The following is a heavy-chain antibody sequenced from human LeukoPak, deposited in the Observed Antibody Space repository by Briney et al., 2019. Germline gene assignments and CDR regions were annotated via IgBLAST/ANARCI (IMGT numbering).Heavy chain of an antibody. V-gene: IGHV3-30-3*01. D-gene: IGHD6-19*01. CDR3: ASGSSGWYS. CDR1: GFTFSSYA. CDR2: ISYDGSNK. Sequence: GRSLRLSCAASGFTFSSYAMHWVRQAPGKGLEWVAVISYDGSNKYYAGSVKGRFTISRDNSKNTLYLQMNSLRAEDTAVYYCASGSSGWYSWGQGTLVTVSS. J-gene: IGHJ4*02.